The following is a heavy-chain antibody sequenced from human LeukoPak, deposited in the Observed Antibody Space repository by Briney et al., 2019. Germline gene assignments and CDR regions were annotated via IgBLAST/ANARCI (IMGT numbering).Heavy chain of an antibody. Sequence: ASVKVSCKASRYTFTSYGISWLRQAPGQGLEWMGWISAYNGNTNYAQKLQGRVTLTTDTSTSTAYMELRSLRSDDTAVYYCARKGAVTGLSGYNYFDYWGQGTLVTVSS. CDR1: RYTFTSYG. J-gene: IGHJ4*02. CDR3: ARKGAVTGLSGYNYFDY. D-gene: IGHD4-11*01. CDR2: ISAYNGNT. V-gene: IGHV1-18*01.